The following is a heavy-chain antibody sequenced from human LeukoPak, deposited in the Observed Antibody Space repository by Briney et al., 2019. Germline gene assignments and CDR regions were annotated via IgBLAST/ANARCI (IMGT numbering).Heavy chain of an antibody. V-gene: IGHV3-23*01. CDR1: GVTFSSYA. CDR2: ISGSSGST. J-gene: IGHJ6*02. Sequence: GGSLRLSCAASGVTFSSYAMSWVRQAPGKGLEWVSAISGSSGSTHYADSVKGRFTISRDNSKNTLYLQMNSLRAEDTAVYYCAKVAAAGIYYYYGMDVWGQGTTVTVSS. D-gene: IGHD6-13*01. CDR3: AKVAAAGIYYYYGMDV.